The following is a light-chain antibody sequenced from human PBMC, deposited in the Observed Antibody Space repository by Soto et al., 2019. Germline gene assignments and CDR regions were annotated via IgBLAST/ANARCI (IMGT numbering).Light chain of an antibody. CDR1: QSVSSY. CDR2: DAS. V-gene: IGKV3-11*01. CDR3: QQRSNGPLT. Sequence: EIVLTQSPATLSLSPGERATLSCRASQSVSSYLAWYQQKPGQAPRLLIYDASNRATGIPARFSGSGSGTDFTLTISSLEPEDFAVYYFQQRSNGPLTFGQGTKVDI. J-gene: IGKJ1*01.